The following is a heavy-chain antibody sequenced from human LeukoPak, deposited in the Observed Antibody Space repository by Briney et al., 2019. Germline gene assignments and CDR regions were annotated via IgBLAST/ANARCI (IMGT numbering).Heavy chain of an antibody. CDR2: IYHSGST. V-gene: IGHV4-38-2*02. Sequence: SETLSLTCTVSGYSISSGYYWGWIRQPPGKGLEWIGSIYHSGSTYYNPSLKSRVTISVDTSKNQFSLKLSSVTAADTAVYYCATSGLTGYCSGGSCPPGTEYFQHWGQGTLVTVSS. CDR3: ATSGLTGYCSGGSCPPGTEYFQH. D-gene: IGHD2-15*01. CDR1: GYSISSGYY. J-gene: IGHJ1*01.